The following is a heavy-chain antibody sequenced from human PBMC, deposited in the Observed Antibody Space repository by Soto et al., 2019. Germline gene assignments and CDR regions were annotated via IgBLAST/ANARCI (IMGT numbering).Heavy chain of an antibody. CDR1: GGSISSYY. CDR2: MYNTGST. J-gene: IGHJ6*02. CDR3: ARDLWGYCGADCYPLDV. D-gene: IGHD2-21*02. Sequence: SQTLSLTCTVSGGSISSYYWSRLRQPPGKGLEWIGYMYNTGSTIYNPSLKSRVTISVDTSKNQFSLKLNSVTAADTAVYYCARDLWGYCGADCYPLDVWGQGTTVTVSS. V-gene: IGHV4-59*01.